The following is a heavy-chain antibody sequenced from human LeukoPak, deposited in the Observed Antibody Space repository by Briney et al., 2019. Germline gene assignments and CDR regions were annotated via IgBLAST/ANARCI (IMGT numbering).Heavy chain of an antibody. Sequence: GGSLRLSCAASGFTFSSYWMSWVRQAPGKGLEWVANIKQDGNEKYYVDSVKGRFTISRDNAKNSLYLQMNSLRAEDTAVYYCARDIGPCWFDPWGQGTLVTVSS. D-gene: IGHD3-16*02. J-gene: IGHJ5*02. CDR1: GFTFSSYW. V-gene: IGHV3-7*01. CDR3: ARDIGPCWFDP. CDR2: IKQDGNEK.